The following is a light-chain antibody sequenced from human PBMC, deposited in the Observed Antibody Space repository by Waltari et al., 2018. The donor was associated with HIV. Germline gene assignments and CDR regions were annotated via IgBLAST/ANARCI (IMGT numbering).Light chain of an antibody. CDR3: VGWDASLSAYV. CDR1: SSNIGNDN. J-gene: IGLJ1*01. Sequence: QSVLTQPPSASGTPGQRVTISCAGSSSNIGNDNVYWYQQLPGTTPKLIIYKNNQRPYGVPELFGGSKSGTSALLAISGLRSEDEADYYCVGWDASLSAYVFGAGTKVAVL. CDR2: KNN. V-gene: IGLV1-47*01.